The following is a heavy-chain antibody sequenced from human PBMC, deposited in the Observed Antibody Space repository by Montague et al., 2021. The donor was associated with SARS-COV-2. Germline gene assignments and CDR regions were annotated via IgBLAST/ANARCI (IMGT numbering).Heavy chain of an antibody. V-gene: IGHV3-48*02. CDR2: ISGDGRTI. D-gene: IGHD3-3*02. CDR1: DITFSKYS. Sequence: SLRLSCAASDITFSKYSMNWVRQAPGKGLEWISYISGDGRTIYYADSVRSRFTISRDNAVRSLYVEMTRLRDEDTATYYCATDLFAFRRSEGRDYWGQGTLVTVSS. J-gene: IGHJ4*02. CDR3: ATDLFAFRRSEGRDY.